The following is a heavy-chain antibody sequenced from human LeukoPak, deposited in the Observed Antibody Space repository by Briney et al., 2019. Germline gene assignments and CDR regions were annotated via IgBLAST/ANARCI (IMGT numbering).Heavy chain of an antibody. CDR1: GGSVTSFY. CDR2: IYNSENT. CDR3: ARFHSGPSGWYVLWYFDL. V-gene: IGHV4-4*09. D-gene: IGHD6-19*01. Sequence: PSETLSLTCTVSGGSVTSFYWSWIRQPPGKGLEWIGYIYNSENTKYNSSLESRVTMSVDTSKNQLFLKLSSVTAADTAVYYCARFHSGPSGWYVLWYFDLWGRGTLATVSS. J-gene: IGHJ2*01.